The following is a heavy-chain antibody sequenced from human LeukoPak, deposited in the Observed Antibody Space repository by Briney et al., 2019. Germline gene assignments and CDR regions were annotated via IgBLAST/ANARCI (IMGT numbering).Heavy chain of an antibody. D-gene: IGHD5-18*01. V-gene: IGHV3-48*04. CDR3: ARTARDTAMVLSFGHKYYFDY. J-gene: IGHJ4*02. CDR2: IDSSTRTI. CDR1: GFTFSAYS. Sequence: GSLRLSCAASGFTFSAYSMNWVRQAPGKGLEWISFIDSSTRTIFYADSVKGRFTISRDNAKNSLFLQMNSLRAEDTAVYYCARTARDTAMVLSFGHKYYFDYWGQGTLVTVSS.